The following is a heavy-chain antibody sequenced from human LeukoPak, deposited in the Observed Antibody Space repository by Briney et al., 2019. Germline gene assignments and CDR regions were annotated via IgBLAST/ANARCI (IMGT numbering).Heavy chain of an antibody. CDR3: ARPKQPYYYYYYMDV. Sequence: GGSLRLSCAASGFTFSSYAMHWVRQAPGKGLEWVAVISYDGSNKYYADSVKGRFTISRDNSKNTLYLQMNSLRAEDTAVYYCARPKQPYYYYYYMDVWGKGTTVNVAS. J-gene: IGHJ6*03. CDR2: ISYDGSNK. V-gene: IGHV3-30*04. D-gene: IGHD6-13*01. CDR1: GFTFSSYA.